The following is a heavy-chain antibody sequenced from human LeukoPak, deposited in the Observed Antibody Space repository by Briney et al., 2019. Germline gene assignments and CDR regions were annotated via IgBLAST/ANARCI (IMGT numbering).Heavy chain of an antibody. V-gene: IGHV3-21*01. CDR2: ISSSSSYI. CDR1: GFTFSSYS. Sequence: PGGSLRLSCAASGFTFSSYSMNWVRQAPGKGLEWVSSISSSSSYIYYADSVKGRFTISRDNAKNSLYLQMNSLRAEDTAVYYCASEPPGIAAAGTYYFDYWGQGTLVTVSS. D-gene: IGHD6-13*01. CDR3: ASEPPGIAAAGTYYFDY. J-gene: IGHJ4*02.